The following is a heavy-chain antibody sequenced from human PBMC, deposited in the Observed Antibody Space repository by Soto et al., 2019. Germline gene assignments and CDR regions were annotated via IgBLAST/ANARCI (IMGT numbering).Heavy chain of an antibody. Sequence: EVQLVESGGGLVQRGGSLRLSCAASGFRFSTYWMSWVRQAPGNGLEWVANIKEDGSEKYYVDSVKGRFTISRDNADNSLYLQMNSLRGEDTAVYYCTTVTTSSVFDFWGQGTLVTVSS. J-gene: IGHJ4*02. D-gene: IGHD4-17*01. V-gene: IGHV3-7*03. CDR2: IKEDGSEK. CDR3: TTVTTSSVFDF. CDR1: GFRFSTYW.